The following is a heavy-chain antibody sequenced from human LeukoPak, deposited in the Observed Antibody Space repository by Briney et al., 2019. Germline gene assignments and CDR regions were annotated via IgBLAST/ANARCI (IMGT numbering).Heavy chain of an antibody. CDR2: MNPNSGNT. V-gene: IGHV1-8*01. D-gene: IGHD3-10*01. CDR1: GYTFTSYD. CDR3: ARGKLLWFGELFPNVFSYHGMDV. Sequence: ASVTVSCKASGYTFTSYDINWVRQAPGQGLEWMGWMNPNSGNTGYAQKFQGRVTMTRNTSISTAYMELSSLRSEDTAVYYCARGKLLWFGELFPNVFSYHGMDVWGQGTTVTVSS. J-gene: IGHJ6*02.